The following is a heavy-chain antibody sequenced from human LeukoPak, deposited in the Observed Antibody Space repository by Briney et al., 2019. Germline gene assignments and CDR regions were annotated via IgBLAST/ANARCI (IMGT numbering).Heavy chain of an antibody. CDR1: GFTFSSYA. CDR2: ISGSGGST. D-gene: IGHD1-20*01. V-gene: IGHV3-23*01. Sequence: QTGGSLRLSCAASGFTFSSYAMSWVRQAPGKGLEWVSAISGSGGSTYYADSVKGRFTISRDNSKNTLYLQMNSLRAEDTAVYYCARWGENVYNWNFLYYYYYMDVWGKGTTVTVSS. CDR3: ARWGENVYNWNFLYYYYYMDV. J-gene: IGHJ6*03.